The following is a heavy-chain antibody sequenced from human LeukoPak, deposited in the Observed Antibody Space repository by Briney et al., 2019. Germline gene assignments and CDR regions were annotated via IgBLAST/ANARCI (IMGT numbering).Heavy chain of an antibody. CDR3: ARVSIAVAGTSFDY. J-gene: IGHJ4*02. Sequence: GGSLRLSGAASGFTFSSYSMNWVRQSPGKGLEWVSSISSSSSYIYYADSAKGRFTLSRDNAKNSLYLQMNSLRAEDTAVYYCARVSIAVAGTSFDYWGQGTLVTVSS. CDR2: ISSSSSYI. V-gene: IGHV3-21*01. D-gene: IGHD6-19*01. CDR1: GFTFSSYS.